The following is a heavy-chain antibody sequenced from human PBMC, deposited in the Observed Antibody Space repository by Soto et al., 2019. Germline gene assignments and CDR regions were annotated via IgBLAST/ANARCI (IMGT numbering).Heavy chain of an antibody. CDR2: INPSGGST. D-gene: IGHD6-13*01. CDR1: GYTFTSYG. V-gene: IGHV1-46*03. CDR3: ARERLGSRNWFDP. Sequence: ASVKVSCKASGYTFTSYGISWVRQAPGQGLEWMGIINPSGGSTSYAQKFQGRVTMTRDTSTSTVYMELSSLRSEDTAVYYCARERLGSRNWFDPWGQGTLVTVSS. J-gene: IGHJ5*02.